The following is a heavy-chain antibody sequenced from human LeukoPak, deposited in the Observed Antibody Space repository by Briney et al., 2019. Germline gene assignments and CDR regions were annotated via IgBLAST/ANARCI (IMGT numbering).Heavy chain of an antibody. Sequence: KPAETLYLTCTVSGDFITGSTYYWGWIRQPPGKGLEWIGSMYYSGSTYSNPSLRSRVTMSADTSKDQFSLNLKSVTAADTAVYYCARQYYDSTGYYYFDYWGQGTLVTVSS. J-gene: IGHJ4*02. CDR3: ARQYYDSTGYYYFDY. CDR1: GDFITGSTYY. V-gene: IGHV4-39*01. CDR2: MYYSGST. D-gene: IGHD3-22*01.